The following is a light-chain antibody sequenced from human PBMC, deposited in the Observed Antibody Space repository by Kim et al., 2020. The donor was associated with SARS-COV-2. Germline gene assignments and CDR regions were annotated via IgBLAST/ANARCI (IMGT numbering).Light chain of an antibody. CDR2: DVS. Sequence: GQSIPNSCTGTSCYVGGYNYVSWYQQHPGTAPKLMIFDVSHLPSRISNRFSGSKSGNRASLTISGLQTEDEAYYYCSSFTSFTTVVFGGGTQLTVL. CDR3: SSFTSFTTVV. V-gene: IGLV2-14*03. CDR1: SCYVGGYNY. J-gene: IGLJ2*01.